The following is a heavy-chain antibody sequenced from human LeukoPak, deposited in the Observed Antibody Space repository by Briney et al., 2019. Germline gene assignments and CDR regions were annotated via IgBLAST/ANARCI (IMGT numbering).Heavy chain of an antibody. Sequence: SETLSLTCTVSGVSISSYYWSWIRQPPGKGLEWIGYISYSGNTNYNPSLKSRVTISLDTSKNQFSLKLTSVTAADTAVYYCARQGGYIAPLALWGQGTLVTVSA. V-gene: IGHV4-59*08. D-gene: IGHD6-13*01. CDR1: GVSISSYY. J-gene: IGHJ4*02. CDR2: ISYSGNT. CDR3: ARQGGYIAPLAL.